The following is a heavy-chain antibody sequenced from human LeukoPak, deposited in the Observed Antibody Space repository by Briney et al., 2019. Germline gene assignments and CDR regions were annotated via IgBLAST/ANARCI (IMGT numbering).Heavy chain of an antibody. CDR1: GYTLTELS. J-gene: IGHJ4*02. D-gene: IGHD6-13*01. Sequence: VASVKVSCKVSGYTLTELSMHWVRQAPGKGLEWMGGFDPEDGETIYAQKFRGRVTMTEDTSTDTAYMELSSLRSEDTAVYYCATEGRIAAAGSLGYWGQGTLVTVSS. CDR2: FDPEDGET. V-gene: IGHV1-24*01. CDR3: ATEGRIAAAGSLGY.